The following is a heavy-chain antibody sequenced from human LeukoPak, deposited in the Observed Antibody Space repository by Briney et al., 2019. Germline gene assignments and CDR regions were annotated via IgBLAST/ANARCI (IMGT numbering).Heavy chain of an antibody. CDR2: ISWNSGSR. CDR3: AKAGRHSSSWIDY. J-gene: IGHJ4*02. CDR1: GFIFDDYA. V-gene: IGHV3-9*01. D-gene: IGHD6-13*01. Sequence: GGSLRLSCAASGFIFDDYAMYWVRQAPGKGLEWVSSISWNSGSRVYADSVKGRFTISRDNAKNSLYLQMNSLRAEDTALYYCAKAGRHSSSWIDYWGQGTLVTVSS.